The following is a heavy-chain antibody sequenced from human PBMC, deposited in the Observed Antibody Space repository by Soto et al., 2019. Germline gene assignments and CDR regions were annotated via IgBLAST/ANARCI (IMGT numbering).Heavy chain of an antibody. Sequence: QVQLQQWGAGLLKPSETLSLTCSVTGGPFIGYYWSWIRQSPGKGLEWIGEINHSGTTNYNPSLRIRVTVSIETSKNHFSLKLKSVTAADTATYYCARGRTYYGAGSLAWFDPWGQGTLVSVAS. CDR2: INHSGTT. D-gene: IGHD3-10*01. CDR3: ARGRTYYGAGSLAWFDP. V-gene: IGHV4-34*01. CDR1: GGPFIGYY. J-gene: IGHJ5*02.